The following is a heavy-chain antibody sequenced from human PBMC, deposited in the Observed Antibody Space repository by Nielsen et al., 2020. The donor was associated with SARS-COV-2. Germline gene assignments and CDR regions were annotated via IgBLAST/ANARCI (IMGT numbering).Heavy chain of an antibody. CDR2: ISSSSSYI. J-gene: IGHJ4*02. Sequence: GESLKISCAASGFTFSSYSMNWARQAPGKGLEWVSSISSSSSYIYYADSVKGRFTISRDNAKNSLYLQMNSLRAEDTAVYYCARESIAARPDFDYWGQGTLVTVSS. CDR1: GFTFSSYS. V-gene: IGHV3-21*01. D-gene: IGHD6-6*01. CDR3: ARESIAARPDFDY.